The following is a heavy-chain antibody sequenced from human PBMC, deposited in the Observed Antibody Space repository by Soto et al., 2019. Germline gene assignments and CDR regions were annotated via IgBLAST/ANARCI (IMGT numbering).Heavy chain of an antibody. Sequence: DVQLVESGGGLVQPGRSLRLSCAASGFTFDDYAMHWVRQAPGQGLEWVSGISWNSGSIGYAHSVKGRFTISRDNAKNYLYLQMDSLRAEVSALYYRSKGPAAAGTCGGLDAWGQGNLVTVSS. D-gene: IGHD6-13*01. V-gene: IGHV3-9*01. CDR2: ISWNSGSI. CDR1: GFTFDDYA. J-gene: IGHJ5*02. CDR3: SKGPAAAGTCGGLDA.